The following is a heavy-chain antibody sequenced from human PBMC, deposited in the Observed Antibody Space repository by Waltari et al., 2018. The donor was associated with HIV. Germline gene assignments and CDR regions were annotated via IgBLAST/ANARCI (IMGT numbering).Heavy chain of an antibody. J-gene: IGHJ6*02. Sequence: QVQLQESGPGLVKPSQTLSLTCTVSGGSINSGSYYWNWIRQPAGKGLEWIGRLYTSGNTNYNPSHKSRVTITVDTSKNQFSLRLSSVTASDTGIYYCTRTSTGSDYYYEVDVWGQGTTVTVS. V-gene: IGHV4-61*02. CDR3: TRTSTGSDYYYEVDV. CDR1: GGSINSGSYY. D-gene: IGHD3-22*01. CDR2: LYTSGNT.